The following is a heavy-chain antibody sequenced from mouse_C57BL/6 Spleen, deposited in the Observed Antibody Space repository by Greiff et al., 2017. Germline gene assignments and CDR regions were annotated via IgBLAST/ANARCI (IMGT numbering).Heavy chain of an antibody. D-gene: IGHD4-1*01. CDR2: ISYDGSN. CDR1: GYSITSGYY. V-gene: IGHV3-6*01. J-gene: IGHJ4*01. CDR3: ARDWEGNYAMDY. Sequence: EVQLQESGHGLVKPSQSLSLTCSVTGYSITSGYYWNWIRQFPGNKLEWMGYISYDGSNNYNPSLKNRISITRDTSKNQFFLKLNSVTTEDTATYYCARDWEGNYAMDYWGQGTSVTVSS.